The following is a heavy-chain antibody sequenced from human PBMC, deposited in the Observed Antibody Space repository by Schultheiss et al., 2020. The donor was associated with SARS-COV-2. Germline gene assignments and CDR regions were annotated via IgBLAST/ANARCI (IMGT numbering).Heavy chain of an antibody. J-gene: IGHJ4*02. Sequence: GGSLRLSCAASGFTVSSNYMSWVRQAPGKGLEWVSVIYSGGSTYYADSVKGRFTISRDNSKNTLYLQMNSLRAEDTAVYYCATVPLEWLFFDYWGQGTLVTVSS. D-gene: IGHD3-3*01. V-gene: IGHV3-53*01. CDR2: IYSGGST. CDR3: ATVPLEWLFFDY. CDR1: GFTVSSNY.